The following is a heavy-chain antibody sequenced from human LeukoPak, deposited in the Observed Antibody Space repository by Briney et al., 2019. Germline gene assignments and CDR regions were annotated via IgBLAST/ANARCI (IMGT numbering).Heavy chain of an antibody. J-gene: IGHJ4*02. CDR1: GFTFSSHW. Sequence: GGSLRLSCAASGFTFSSHWMHWVRQAPGKGLVWVSRINSDGRNINYADSVKGRFTISRDNAKNTLYLQMNSLRVEDTAVYYCTRGPPDGSGNYYPGDFWGQGTLVTVSS. CDR3: TRGPPDGSGNYYPGDF. CDR2: INSDGRNI. D-gene: IGHD3-10*01. V-gene: IGHV3-74*01.